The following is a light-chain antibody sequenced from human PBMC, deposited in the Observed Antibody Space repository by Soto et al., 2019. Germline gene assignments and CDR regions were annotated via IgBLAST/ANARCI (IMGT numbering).Light chain of an antibody. V-gene: IGLV1-36*01. CDR1: NSNIGNNA. CDR3: AAWEDSLNGPL. J-gene: IGLJ2*01. CDR2: YDD. Sequence: QSVLTQPPSVSAAPRQRVTISCSGTNSNIGNNAVNWYQQLPGNAPKLLIYYDDLLPSGVSDRFSGSKSGTSASLAISGLQAEDEDDYYCAAWEDSLNGPLFGGGTKVTVL.